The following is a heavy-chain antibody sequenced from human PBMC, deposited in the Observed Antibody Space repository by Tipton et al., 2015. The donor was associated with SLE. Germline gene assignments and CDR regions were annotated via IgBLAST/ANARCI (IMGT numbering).Heavy chain of an antibody. D-gene: IGHD3-16*01. J-gene: IGHJ4*02. CDR3: ARSMLTTKRVFDY. CDR2: IYYTGSS. V-gene: IGHV4-59*01. CDR1: GGSMNDYY. Sequence: LRLSCTVSGGSMNDYYWSWIRQPPGKGLEWIGDIYYTGSSKHNPSLKGRVTMSVDTSKNQFSLSVNSVTAADTAVYYCARSMLTTKRVFDYWGQGTLVTVSS.